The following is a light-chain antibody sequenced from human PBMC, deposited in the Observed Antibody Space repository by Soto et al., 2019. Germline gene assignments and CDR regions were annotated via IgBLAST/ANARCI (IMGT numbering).Light chain of an antibody. Sequence: EIVLTQSPGTLSLSPGERATLSCRASQSVSSSYLAWYQQKPGQAPRLLIYGASSRATGIPDRFSGSGSGTDFNLTISRLEPEDFAVYYCQHYGDSPRTLGPGTKVDIK. J-gene: IGKJ1*01. CDR2: GAS. CDR1: QSVSSSY. CDR3: QHYGDSPRT. V-gene: IGKV3-20*01.